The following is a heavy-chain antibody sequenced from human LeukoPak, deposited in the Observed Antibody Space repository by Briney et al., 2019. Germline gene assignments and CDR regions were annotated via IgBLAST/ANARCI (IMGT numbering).Heavy chain of an antibody. CDR3: ARDARRGAAAGKEFDP. J-gene: IGHJ5*02. Sequence: GASVKVSCKASGYTFTGYYMHWVRQAPGQGLEWMGWINPNSGGTNYAQKFQGRVTMTRDTSISTAYMELSRLRSDDTAVYYCARDARRGAAAGKEFDPWGQGTLVTVSS. D-gene: IGHD6-13*01. CDR1: GYTFTGYY. V-gene: IGHV1-2*02. CDR2: INPNSGGT.